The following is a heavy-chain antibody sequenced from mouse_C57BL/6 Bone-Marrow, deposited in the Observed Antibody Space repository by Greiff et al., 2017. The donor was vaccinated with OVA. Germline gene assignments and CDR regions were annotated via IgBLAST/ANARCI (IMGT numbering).Heavy chain of an antibody. V-gene: IGHV1-55*01. CDR3: ARARWLLRREYYAMDY. Sequence: VQLQQPGAELVKPGASVKMSCKASGYTFTSYWITWVKQRPGQGLEWIGDIYPGSGSTNYNEKFKSKATLTVDTSSSTAYMQLSSLTSEDSAVYYCARARWLLRREYYAMDYWGQGTSVTVSS. D-gene: IGHD2-3*01. CDR2: IYPGSGST. J-gene: IGHJ4*01. CDR1: GYTFTSYW.